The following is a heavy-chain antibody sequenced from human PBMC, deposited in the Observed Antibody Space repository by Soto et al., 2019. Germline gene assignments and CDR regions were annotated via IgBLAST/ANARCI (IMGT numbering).Heavy chain of an antibody. J-gene: IGHJ4*02. CDR3: ARDRPPEWLRFYFDY. Sequence: GASVKVSCKASGYTFTGYYMHWVRQAPGQGLEWMGWINPNSGGTNYAQKFQGRVTMTRDTSISTAYMELSRLRSDDTAVYYCARDRPPEWLRFYFDYWSQGTLVTVSS. CDR2: INPNSGGT. CDR1: GYTFTGYY. V-gene: IGHV1-2*02. D-gene: IGHD5-12*01.